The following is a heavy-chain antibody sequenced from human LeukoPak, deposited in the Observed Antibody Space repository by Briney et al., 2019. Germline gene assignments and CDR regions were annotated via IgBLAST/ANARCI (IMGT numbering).Heavy chain of an antibody. CDR1: GIPFNAYW. V-gene: IGHV3-7*03. D-gene: IGHD6-13*01. CDR2: IRQDGDTK. Sequence: EGSLRLSCAASGIPFNAYWMTWVRQAPGKGLEWVANIRQDGDTKYYVDSVKGRFTISRDNAMNSLYLQMNSLRAEDTAIYYCARSLPYGTTWYGRSDFWGQGTLVTVSS. J-gene: IGHJ4*02. CDR3: ARSLPYGTTWYGRSDF.